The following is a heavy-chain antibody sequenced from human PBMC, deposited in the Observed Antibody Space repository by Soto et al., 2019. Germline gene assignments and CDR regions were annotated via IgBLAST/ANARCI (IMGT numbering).Heavy chain of an antibody. CDR1: GFTFSSYS. D-gene: IGHD3-16*01. Sequence: PGGSLRLSCAASGFTFSSYSMTWVRQAPGKGLEWVANINKNGGEKYYAASVRGRFSISRDNAKNSLYLEMSSLRAEDTALYYCARDATFGTKGGSFDIWGHGTLVTVSS. J-gene: IGHJ3*02. CDR2: INKNGGEK. V-gene: IGHV3-7*01. CDR3: ARDATFGTKGGSFDI.